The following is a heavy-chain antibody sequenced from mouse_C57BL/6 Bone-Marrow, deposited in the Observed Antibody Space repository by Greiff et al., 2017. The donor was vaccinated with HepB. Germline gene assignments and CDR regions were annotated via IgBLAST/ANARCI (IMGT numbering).Heavy chain of an antibody. D-gene: IGHD1-1*01. V-gene: IGHV14-4*01. CDR2: IDPENGDT. CDR3: TVITTVVGAY. CDR1: GFNIKDDY. J-gene: IGHJ3*01. Sequence: VQLKQSGAELVRPGASVKLSCTASGFNIKDDYMHWVKQRPEQGLEWIGWIDPENGDTEYASKFQGKATITADTSSNTAYLQLSSLTSEDTAVYYCTVITTVVGAYWGQGTRVTVSA.